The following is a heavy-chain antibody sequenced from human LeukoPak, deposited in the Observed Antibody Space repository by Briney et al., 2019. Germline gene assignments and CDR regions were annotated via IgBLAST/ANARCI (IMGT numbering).Heavy chain of an antibody. J-gene: IGHJ5*02. Sequence: SETLSLTCTVSRGSTSTYYWSWIRQPAGKGLEWIGRIYPSGNTNFNPSLMSRVTMSIDTSKNQFSLKLSSVTAADTAVYYCARAEAAGFDPWGQGTLVTVSS. CDR2: IYPSGNT. CDR1: RGSTSTYY. V-gene: IGHV4-4*07. CDR3: ARAEAAGFDP. D-gene: IGHD6-13*01.